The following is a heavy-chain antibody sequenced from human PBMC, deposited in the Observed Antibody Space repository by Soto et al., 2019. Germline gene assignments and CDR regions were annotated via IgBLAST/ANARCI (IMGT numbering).Heavy chain of an antibody. CDR1: GGTFGSYA. J-gene: IGHJ4*02. V-gene: IGHV1-69*13. CDR3: ARDSDGYNYFDY. CDR2: IIPIFGTA. D-gene: IGHD5-12*01. Sequence: GASVTVSCTDSGGTFGSYAISWVRQAPGQGLEWIGGIIPIFGTANYAQKFQGRVTITADESTSTAYMELSSLRSEDTAVYYCARDSDGYNYFDYWGQGTLVTVSS.